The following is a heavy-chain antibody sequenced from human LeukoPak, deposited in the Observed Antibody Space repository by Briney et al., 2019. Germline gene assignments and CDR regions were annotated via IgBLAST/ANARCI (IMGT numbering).Heavy chain of an antibody. V-gene: IGHV3-23*01. Sequence: GGSLRLSCAASGFTFSGYAMSWVRQAPGKGLEWVSAISGSGGSTYYADSVKGRFTISRDNSKNTLYLQMDSLRAEDTAVYYCAKDDVVVPAAMTPYYGMDVWGQGTTVTVSS. D-gene: IGHD2-2*01. CDR2: ISGSGGST. J-gene: IGHJ6*02. CDR3: AKDDVVVPAAMTPYYGMDV. CDR1: GFTFSGYA.